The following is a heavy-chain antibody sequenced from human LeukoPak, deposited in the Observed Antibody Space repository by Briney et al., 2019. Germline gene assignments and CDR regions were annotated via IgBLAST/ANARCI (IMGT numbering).Heavy chain of an antibody. Sequence: SQTLSLSCTVSGGSISSGGYYSGWIRQPPGKGREWIGEIYHSGSTNYNPSLKSRVTISVDKSKNQFPLKLSSVTAADTAVYYCARARYSSGWYGAFDIWGQGTMVTLSS. J-gene: IGHJ3*02. CDR2: IYHSGST. D-gene: IGHD6-19*01. CDR1: GGSISSGGYY. CDR3: ARARYSSGWYGAFDI. V-gene: IGHV4-30-2*01.